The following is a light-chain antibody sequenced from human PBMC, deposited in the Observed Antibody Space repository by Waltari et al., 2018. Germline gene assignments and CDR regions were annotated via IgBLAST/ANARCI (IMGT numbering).Light chain of an antibody. V-gene: IGLV4-69*01. J-gene: IGLJ3*02. CDR1: SGHSSNI. CDR3: QTGGHGTWV. CDR2: VNRDGSH. Sequence: QLVLTQSPSASASLGASVKLTCTLSSGHSSNIIAWHQQQPAKGPRYLMKVNRDGSHPKGDGIPDRFSGSGSGAERYLTISSVQSEDEADYYCQTGGHGTWVFGGGTKLTVL.